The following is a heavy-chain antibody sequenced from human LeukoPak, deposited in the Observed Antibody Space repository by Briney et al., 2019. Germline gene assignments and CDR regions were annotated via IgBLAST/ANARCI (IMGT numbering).Heavy chain of an antibody. CDR2: IIPIFGTA. J-gene: IGHJ6*03. V-gene: IGHV1-69*05. CDR1: GGTFSSYA. Sequence: ASVKVSCKASGGTFSSYAISWVRQAPGQGLEWMGGIIPIFGTANYAQKFQGRVTITTDESTSTAYMELSSLRSEDTAVYYCAREAYNWNDGDWEYYYYYMDVWGKGTTVTVSS. D-gene: IGHD1-20*01. CDR3: AREAYNWNDGDWEYYYYYMDV.